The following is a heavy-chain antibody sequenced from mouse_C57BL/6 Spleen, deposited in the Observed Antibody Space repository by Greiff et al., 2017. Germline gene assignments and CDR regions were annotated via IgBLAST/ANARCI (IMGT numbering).Heavy chain of an antibody. V-gene: IGHV5-4*01. Sequence: EVKLMESGGGLVKPGGSLKLSCAASGFTFSSYAMSWVRQTPEKRLEWVATISDGGSYTYYPDNVKGRFTISRDNAKNNLYLQMSHLKSEATAMYYCARDNYDCYHYYFYYWGQGTTLTVSS. D-gene: IGHD2-3*01. CDR3: ARDNYDCYHYYFYY. CDR2: ISDGGSYT. J-gene: IGHJ2*01. CDR1: GFTFSSYA.